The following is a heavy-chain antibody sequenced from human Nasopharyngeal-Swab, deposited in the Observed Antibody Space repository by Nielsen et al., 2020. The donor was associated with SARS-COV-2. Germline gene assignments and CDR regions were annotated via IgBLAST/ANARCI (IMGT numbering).Heavy chain of an antibody. J-gene: IGHJ4*02. V-gene: IGHV3-23*01. D-gene: IGHD3-22*01. Sequence: IRQPPGKGLEWVSVISGSGITTYYADSVKGRFTISRDNSKNTLYLQMNSLRAEDTAVYYCARIKYYYDSSGVFDYWGQGTLVTVSS. CDR3: ARIKYYYDSSGVFDY. CDR2: ISGSGITT.